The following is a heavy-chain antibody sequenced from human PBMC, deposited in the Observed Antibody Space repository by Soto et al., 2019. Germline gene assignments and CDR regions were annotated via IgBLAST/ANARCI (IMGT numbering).Heavy chain of an antibody. CDR1: GGSISSYY. J-gene: IGHJ4*02. CDR2: IYYSGST. CDR3: ARNIAAAASFDY. D-gene: IGHD6-13*01. Sequence: SETLSLTCTVSGGSISSYYWSWIRQPPGKGLEWIGYIYYSGSTNYNPSLKSRVTISVDTSKNQFSLKLSSVTAADTAVYYCARNIAAAASFDYWGQGTLVTVSS. V-gene: IGHV4-59*08.